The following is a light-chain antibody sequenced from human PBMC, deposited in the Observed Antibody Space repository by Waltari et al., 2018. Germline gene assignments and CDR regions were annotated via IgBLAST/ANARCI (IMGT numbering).Light chain of an antibody. CDR2: EVT. V-gene: IGLV2-23*02. CDR3: CSHAGSETYVV. J-gene: IGLJ2*01. CDR1: GSDIGGSNL. Sequence: QSALTQPASVSGSPGQSITISCTGSGSDIGGSNLVSWYQQHPGKAPKLMIDEVTTRPSGVSIRFSGSKSGNTAALTISGLQAEDEGDYFCCSHAGSETYVVFGGGTKLTVL.